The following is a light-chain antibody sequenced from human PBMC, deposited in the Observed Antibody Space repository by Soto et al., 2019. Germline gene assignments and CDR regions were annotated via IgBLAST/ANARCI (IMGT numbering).Light chain of an antibody. CDR2: EDN. Sequence: QSVLTQPASVSGSPGQSITISCTGTSSDVGSYNLVSWYQQHPGKAPKLMIYEDNKRPSGVSNRFSVSKSGYTASLTISGLQAEDEADYYCCSYARTSTYVLGSGTKVTV. CDR3: CSYARTSTYV. CDR1: SSDVGSYNL. J-gene: IGLJ1*01. V-gene: IGLV2-23*01.